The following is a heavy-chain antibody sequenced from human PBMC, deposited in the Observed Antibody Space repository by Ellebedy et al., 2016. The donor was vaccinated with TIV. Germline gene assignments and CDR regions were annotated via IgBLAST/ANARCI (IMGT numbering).Heavy chain of an antibody. CDR3: ARSKLYDFWSGLFDY. D-gene: IGHD3-3*01. CDR2: IYSGGST. CDR1: GFTVSSNY. Sequence: GGSLRLSXAASGFTVSSNYMSWVRQAPGKGLEWVSIIYSGGSTYYADFVKGRFTISRDNSKNTLYLQMNSLRAEDTAVYYCARSKLYDFWSGLFDYWGQGTLVTVSS. J-gene: IGHJ4*02. V-gene: IGHV3-53*01.